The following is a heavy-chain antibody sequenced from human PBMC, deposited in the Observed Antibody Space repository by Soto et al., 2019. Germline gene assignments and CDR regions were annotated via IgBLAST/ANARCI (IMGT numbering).Heavy chain of an antibody. CDR1: GGSISSSNW. Sequence: QVQLQESGPGLVKPSGTLSLTCAVSGGSISSSNWWSWVRQPPGKGLEWIGEIYHSGNTNYNPSLKSRVTMAVDKSRNPFSLQLSSVTAADPAVYYCASRWGEGRVDYWGQGTLVTVSS. D-gene: IGHD3-10*01. V-gene: IGHV4-4*02. CDR2: IYHSGNT. J-gene: IGHJ4*02. CDR3: ASRWGEGRVDY.